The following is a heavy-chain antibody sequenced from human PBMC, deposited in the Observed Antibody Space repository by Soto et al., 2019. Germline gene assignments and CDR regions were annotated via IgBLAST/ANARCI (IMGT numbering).Heavy chain of an antibody. CDR2: LYHIGST. V-gene: IGHV4-38-2*01. D-gene: IGHD2-2*01. J-gene: IGHJ6*02. CDR3: RSSTSCYDESCVDV. Sequence: SETLSLTCAVSGYAISSGNYWAWIRQPPGRGLEWIGSLYHIGSTHYNTSLKSRVTISVDTSKNHFSLELSSVTAADTAIYYCRSSTSCYDESCVDVWGQGTMVTVSS. CDR1: GYAISSGNY.